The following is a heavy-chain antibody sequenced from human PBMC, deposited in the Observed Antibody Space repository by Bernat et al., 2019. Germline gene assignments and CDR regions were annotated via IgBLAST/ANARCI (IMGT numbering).Heavy chain of an antibody. CDR2: IKQDGSGN. J-gene: IGHJ2*01. Sequence: EVQLVESGGGLVQPGGSLRLSCAASGFTFSSYAMHWVRQAPGKGLEWVANIKQDGSGNFYVDSVKGRFAISRDNAKNSLYLQVNSLRAEDTAVYYCARGTSGRNVGYFDLWGRGTLVTVSS. D-gene: IGHD1-14*01. V-gene: IGHV3-7*01. CDR1: GFTFSSYA. CDR3: ARGTSGRNVGYFDL.